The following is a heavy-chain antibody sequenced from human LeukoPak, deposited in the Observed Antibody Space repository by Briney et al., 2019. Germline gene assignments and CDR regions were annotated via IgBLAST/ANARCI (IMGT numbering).Heavy chain of an antibody. CDR1: GGTFSSYA. D-gene: IGHD2-2*02. V-gene: IGHV1-69*05. CDR2: IIPIFGTA. CDR3: ARGGPFGYCSSTSCYSNLNWFDP. Sequence: SVKVSCKASGGTFSSYAISWVRQAPGQGLEWMGGIIPIFGTANYAQKFQGRVTITTDESTSTAYMELSSLRSEDTAVYYCARGGPFGYCSSTSCYSNLNWFDPWGQGTLVTVSS. J-gene: IGHJ5*02.